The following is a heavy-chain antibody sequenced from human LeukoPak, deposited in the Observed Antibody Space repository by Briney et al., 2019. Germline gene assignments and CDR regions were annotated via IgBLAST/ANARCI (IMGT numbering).Heavy chain of an antibody. CDR3: ARESNYGDSAFFYYYYGMDV. D-gene: IGHD4-17*01. CDR1: GFTVSSNY. CDR2: IYSGGST. Sequence: GGSLRLSCAASGFTVSSNYMSWVRQAPGKGLEWVSVIYSGGSTYYADSAKGRFTISRDNSKNTLYLQMNSLRAEDTAVYYCARESNYGDSAFFYYYYGMDVWGQGTTVTVSS. V-gene: IGHV3-53*01. J-gene: IGHJ6*02.